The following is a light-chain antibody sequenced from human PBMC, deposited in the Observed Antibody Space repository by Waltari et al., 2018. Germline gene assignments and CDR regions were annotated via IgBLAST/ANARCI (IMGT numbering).Light chain of an antibody. V-gene: IGKV1-39*01. Sequence: DIQMTQSPSSLSVTVGDRVTITCRARQSISDYLNWYQHRPGKAPKLLIYGASSLQSGVPSRFSGSGSGTDFTLTISSLQPEDFATYYCQQSYSSPYTFGQGTRLEIK. CDR3: QQSYSSPYT. J-gene: IGKJ2*01. CDR2: GAS. CDR1: QSISDY.